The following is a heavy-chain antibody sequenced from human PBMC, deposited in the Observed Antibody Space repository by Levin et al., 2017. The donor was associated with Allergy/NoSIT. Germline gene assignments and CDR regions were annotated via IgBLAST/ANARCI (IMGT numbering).Heavy chain of an antibody. V-gene: IGHV4-59*01. CDR1: GDSISRFY. CDR2: GYYSGNT. CDR3: ARATRSSLIYYFDY. Sequence: SSETLSLTCTVSGDSISRFYWSWIRQPPGRGLEWIGNGYYSGNTNYNPSLKSRVTILVDASKNQFSLKLSSLTAADTAVYYCARATRSSLIYYFDYWGQGTLVTVSS. D-gene: IGHD6-13*01. J-gene: IGHJ4*02.